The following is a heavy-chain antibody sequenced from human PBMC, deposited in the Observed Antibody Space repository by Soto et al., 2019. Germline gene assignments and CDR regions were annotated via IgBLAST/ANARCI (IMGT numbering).Heavy chain of an antibody. V-gene: IGHV5-51*01. Sequence: GESLKISCKGSGYSSTSYWVGWVRQMPGKGLKWMGIIYPGDSDTRYSPSFQGQVTISADKSISTAYLQWSSLKASDTAMYYCARRFSYYESSGYYYRYGMDVRGQGTTVTVSS. D-gene: IGHD3-22*01. CDR3: ARRFSYYESSGYYYRYGMDV. CDR2: IYPGDSDT. J-gene: IGHJ6*02. CDR1: GYSSTSYW.